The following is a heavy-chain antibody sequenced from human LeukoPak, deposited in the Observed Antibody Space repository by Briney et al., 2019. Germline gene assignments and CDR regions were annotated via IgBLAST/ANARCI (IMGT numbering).Heavy chain of an antibody. CDR3: ARGADY. V-gene: IGHV4-61*01. J-gene: IGHJ4*02. Sequence: PSETLSLTCTVSGGSVSSGSYYWSWIRQPPGKGLEWIGYIYHSGSTNYNPSLKSRVTISVDTSKNQFSLKLSSVTAADTAVYYCARGADYWGQGTPVTVSS. CDR1: GGSVSSGSYY. CDR2: IYHSGST.